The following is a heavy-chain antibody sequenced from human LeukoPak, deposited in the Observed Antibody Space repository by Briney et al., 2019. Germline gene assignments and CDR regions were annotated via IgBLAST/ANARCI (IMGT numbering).Heavy chain of an antibody. J-gene: IGHJ4*02. CDR2: IYSGGKT. Sequence: PGGSLRLSCAASGFTISSHCMSWVRQAPGKGLEWVSVIYSGGKTYYADSVKGRFIISRDNSRNTLYLEMNSLRAEDTAVYYCAKEDIVVVTASFDYWGQGTLVTVSS. V-gene: IGHV3-66*01. D-gene: IGHD2-21*02. CDR1: GFTISSHC. CDR3: AKEDIVVVTASFDY.